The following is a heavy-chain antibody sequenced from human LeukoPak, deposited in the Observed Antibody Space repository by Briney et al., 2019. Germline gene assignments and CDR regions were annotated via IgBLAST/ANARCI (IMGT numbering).Heavy chain of an antibody. Sequence: QTGGSLRLSCAASGFTFSSYAMSWVRQAPGKGLEWVAVVSYDGDFKLYGDSVKGRFTISRDNSQNMLFLQTNDLRPQDAATYFCARDPYSHDSSGFSYFLQYWGQGTVVTVSS. D-gene: IGHD6-19*01. J-gene: IGHJ4*02. CDR3: ARDPYSHDSSGFSYFLQY. CDR1: GFTFSSYA. CDR2: VSYDGDFK. V-gene: IGHV3-30-3*01.